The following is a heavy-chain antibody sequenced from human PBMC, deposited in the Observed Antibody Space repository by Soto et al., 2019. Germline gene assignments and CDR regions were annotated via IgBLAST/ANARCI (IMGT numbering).Heavy chain of an antibody. CDR1: GFTVSSNY. CDR2: IYSGGST. Sequence: SGGSLRLSCAASGFTVSSNYMSWVRQAPGKGLEWVSVIYSGGSTYYADSANRRFTISIYNSINTLYLQMNGLSAEDTAVYYCARFSGPRIYFDYWGQGTLVTVSS. J-gene: IGHJ4*02. CDR3: ARFSGPRIYFDY. D-gene: IGHD3-10*01. V-gene: IGHV3-66*01.